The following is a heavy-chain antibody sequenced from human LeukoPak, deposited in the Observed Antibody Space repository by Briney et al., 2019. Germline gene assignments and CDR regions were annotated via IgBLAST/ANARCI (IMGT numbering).Heavy chain of an antibody. CDR2: RNQDGSEK. D-gene: IGHD3-16*01. CDR3: ARGLRADY. V-gene: IGHV3-7*03. Sequence: GGSLRLSCAASGCTFSSNRMSWGRQGPGKGLEWVANRNQDGSEKYYVDSVKGRFTISRDNAKNSLYLQMNSLRADDTALYYSARGLRADYWGQGTLVTVSS. CDR1: GCTFSSNR. J-gene: IGHJ4*02.